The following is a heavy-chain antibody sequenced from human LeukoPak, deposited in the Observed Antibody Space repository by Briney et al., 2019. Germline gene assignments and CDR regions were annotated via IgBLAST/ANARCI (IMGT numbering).Heavy chain of an antibody. D-gene: IGHD3-22*01. Sequence: GGSLRLSCAASGFMFTSSAMSWVRQAPGKGLEWVAFIRNDGSNSYYADSVKGRFTISRDNSKNTLYLQMNSLRPEDTAVYYCAKDRSYYDSGGFRNFDYWGQGTLVTVSS. J-gene: IGHJ4*02. CDR3: AKDRSYYDSGGFRNFDY. CDR2: IRNDGSNS. V-gene: IGHV3-30*02. CDR1: GFMFTSSA.